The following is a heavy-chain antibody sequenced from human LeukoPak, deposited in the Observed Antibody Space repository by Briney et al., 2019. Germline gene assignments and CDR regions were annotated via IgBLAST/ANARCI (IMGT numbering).Heavy chain of an antibody. J-gene: IGHJ3*02. CDR1: AGSISSGVYY. D-gene: IGHD2-2*01. CDR2: IYCSRIT. Sequence: SHTLSLTNTISAGSISSGVYYCRWNRKPPGKGLKRLPYIYCSRITSYHPSLKGGVTISVDTSKHQFSWKLSYVHAAATGVYYCARSDIVVVPAATYAFDIWGQGTMVAVSS. CDR3: ARSDIVVVPAATYAFDI. V-gene: IGHV4-30-4*01.